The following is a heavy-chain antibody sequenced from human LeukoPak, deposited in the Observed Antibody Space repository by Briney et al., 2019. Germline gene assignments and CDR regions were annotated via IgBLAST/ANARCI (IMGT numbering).Heavy chain of an antibody. Sequence: GASVKVSCKVSGYTLIELSMHWVRQAPGKGLEWMGGFDPEDGETIYAQKFQGRVTMTEDTSTSTVYMELRSLRSDDTALYYCARDFILAGSHDVFDIWGQGTMVTVSS. CDR2: FDPEDGET. V-gene: IGHV1-24*01. CDR1: GYTLIELS. D-gene: IGHD3-10*01. CDR3: ARDFILAGSHDVFDI. J-gene: IGHJ3*02.